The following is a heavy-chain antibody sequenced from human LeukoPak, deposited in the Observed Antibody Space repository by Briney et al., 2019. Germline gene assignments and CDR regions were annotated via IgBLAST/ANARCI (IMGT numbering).Heavy chain of an antibody. Sequence: PGRSLRLSCTASGFTFSSNGIHWVRQAPGKGLEWVAVISNSGGEKYFADSVRGRFTISRDNSKNTVYLQMNSLRTEDTAMYYCAKDRYRSWCVDYWGQGTLVTVSS. J-gene: IGHJ4*02. CDR3: AKDRYRSWCVDY. CDR2: ISNSGGEK. CDR1: GFTFSSNG. V-gene: IGHV3-30*18. D-gene: IGHD6-13*01.